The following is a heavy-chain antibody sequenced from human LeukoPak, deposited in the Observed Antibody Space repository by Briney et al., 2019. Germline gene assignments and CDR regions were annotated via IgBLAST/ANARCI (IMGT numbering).Heavy chain of an antibody. CDR3: ARFKKDYDFWSGYYRGSDRYYYYGMDV. D-gene: IGHD3-3*01. Sequence: PSETLSLTCTISGGSVSSGSHYWSWIRQPPGKGLEWIGYIYYSGSTNYNPSLKSRVTISVDTSKNQFSLKLSSVTAADTAVYYCARFKKDYDFWSGYYRGSDRYYYYGMDVWGQGTTVTVSS. J-gene: IGHJ6*02. CDR2: IYYSGST. V-gene: IGHV4-61*01. CDR1: GGSVSSGSHY.